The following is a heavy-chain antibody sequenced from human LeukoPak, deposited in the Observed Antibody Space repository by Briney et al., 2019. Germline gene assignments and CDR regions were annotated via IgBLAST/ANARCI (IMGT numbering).Heavy chain of an antibody. D-gene: IGHD3-22*01. CDR1: GYSFSTYW. CDR3: TRKGDSRNWFDP. CDR2: VYPGDSDT. V-gene: IGHV5-51*01. Sequence: GESLKISCKASGYSFSTYWIAWVRQMPGKGLEWMGFVYPGDSDTRYSPSFQGQVTISADKSINTAFLQWGSLKTSDTAMYYCTRKGDSRNWFDPWGQGTLVTVSS. J-gene: IGHJ5*02.